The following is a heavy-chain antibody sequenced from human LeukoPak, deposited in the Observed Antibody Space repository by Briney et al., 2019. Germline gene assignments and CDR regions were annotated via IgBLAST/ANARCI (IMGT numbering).Heavy chain of an antibody. CDR1: GYTFTSYS. CDR2: ISAYNGNT. J-gene: IGHJ4*02. V-gene: IGHV1-18*01. Sequence: ASVKVSCKASGYTFTSYSINWVRQAPGQGLEWMGWISAYNGNTNYAQKLQGRVTMTTDTSTSTAYMELRSLRSDDTAAYYCARAADYVWGTYIPYYFDYWGQGTLVTVSS. D-gene: IGHD3-16*01. CDR3: ARAADYVWGTYIPYYFDY.